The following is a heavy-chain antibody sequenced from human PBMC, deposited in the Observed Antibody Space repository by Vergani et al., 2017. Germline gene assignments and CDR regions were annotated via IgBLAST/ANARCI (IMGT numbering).Heavy chain of an antibody. D-gene: IGHD6-13*01. V-gene: IGHV3-11*05. CDR1: GFTFSDYY. Sequence: QVQLVESGGGLVKPGGSLRLSCAASGFTFSDYYMSWIRQAPGKGLEWVSYISSSSSYTNYAASVKGRFTISRDNAKNSLYLQMNSLRAADTAVYYCARDSRQQPEHRSDRYYYYYYGMDVWGQGTTVTVAS. CDR3: ARDSRQQPEHRSDRYYYYYYGMDV. CDR2: ISSSSSYT. J-gene: IGHJ6*02.